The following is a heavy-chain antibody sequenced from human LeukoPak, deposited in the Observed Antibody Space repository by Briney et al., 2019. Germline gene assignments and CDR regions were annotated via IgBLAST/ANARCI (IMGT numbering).Heavy chain of an antibody. V-gene: IGHV3-49*03. D-gene: IGHD2-2*01. CDR1: GFTFGDYA. J-gene: IGHJ5*02. CDR3: TRAYTQLGFDP. CDR2: IRSKAYGGTT. Sequence: GGSLRLSCTASGFTFGDYAMSWFRQAPGKGQEWVGFIRSKAYGGTTEYAASVKGRFTISRDDSKSIAYLQMNSLKTEDTAVYYCTRAYTQLGFDPWGQGTLVTVSS.